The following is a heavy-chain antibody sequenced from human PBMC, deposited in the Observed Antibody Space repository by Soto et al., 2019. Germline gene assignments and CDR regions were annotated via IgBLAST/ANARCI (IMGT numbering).Heavy chain of an antibody. V-gene: IGHV4-30-4*02. Sequence: SDTLSLTCTVSGGSISSGDYYWSWIRQPPGKGLEWIGYIYYSGSTYYNPSLKSRVTISVDTSKNQFSLRLSSVTAADTAVYYCAILGRSLRYFDWFDYYYGMDVWGQGTTVTVSS. D-gene: IGHD3-9*01. CDR1: GGSISSGDYY. CDR3: AILGRSLRYFDWFDYYYGMDV. J-gene: IGHJ6*02. CDR2: IYYSGST.